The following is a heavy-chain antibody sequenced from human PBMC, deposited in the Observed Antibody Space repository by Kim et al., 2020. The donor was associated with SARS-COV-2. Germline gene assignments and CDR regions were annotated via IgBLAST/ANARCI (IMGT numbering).Heavy chain of an antibody. Sequence: SETLSLTCTVSGGSISSSNYYWGWIRQPPGRGLEWIGSVYSSGSAHYNSPLKSRVIISVDTSKNHFSLKLSSVTAADTAVYYCARLGYCSGGRCYHDYWGQGILVTVSS. D-gene: IGHD2-15*01. J-gene: IGHJ4*02. CDR1: GGSISSSNYY. V-gene: IGHV4-39*02. CDR3: ARLGYCSGGRCYHDY. CDR2: VYSSGSA.